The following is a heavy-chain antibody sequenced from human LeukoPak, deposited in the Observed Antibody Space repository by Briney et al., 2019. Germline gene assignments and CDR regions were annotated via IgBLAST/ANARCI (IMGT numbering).Heavy chain of an antibody. CDR2: INNDGSST. CDR3: AKGKNTGSYLSHVDY. D-gene: IGHD3-10*01. V-gene: IGHV3-74*01. CDR1: GFIFSDYW. J-gene: IGHJ4*02. Sequence: PGGSLRLSCAGSGFIFSDYWMNWVRQAPGKGLVWVSLINNDGSSTTYADSVKGRFTISRDNAKNTLYLQMNSLRTEDTALYYCAKGKNTGSYLSHVDYWGQGPLVPVSS.